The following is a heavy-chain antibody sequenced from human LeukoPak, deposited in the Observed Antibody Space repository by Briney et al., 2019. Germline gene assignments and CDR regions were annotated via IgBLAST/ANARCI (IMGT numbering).Heavy chain of an antibody. J-gene: IGHJ4*02. CDR2: INSDGSIT. D-gene: IGHD2-2*01. V-gene: IGHV3-74*01. CDR1: GFTFSSYW. Sequence: GGSLRLSCAASGFTFSSYWMHWVRQAPGKGLVWVSRINSDGSITTYADSVRGRFTIPRDNAKSTLYLQMNSLRAEDTAVYYCASSTQISKYADYWGQGALVTVSS. CDR3: ASSTQISKYADY.